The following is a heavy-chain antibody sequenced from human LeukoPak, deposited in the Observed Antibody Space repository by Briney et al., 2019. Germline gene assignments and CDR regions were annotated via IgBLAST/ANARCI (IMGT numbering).Heavy chain of an antibody. V-gene: IGHV3-33*06. J-gene: IGHJ6*02. CDR1: GFTFSSYG. D-gene: IGHD6-19*01. CDR2: IWYEGSNK. CDR3: AKDKEYSSGWYGGQDYGMDV. Sequence: GGSLSLSCAASGFTFSSYGMHWVRQAPGEGLEWVAVIWYEGSNKYYADSVKGRFTISRDNSKNTLYLQMNSLRAEDTAVYYCAKDKEYSSGWYGGQDYGMDVWGQGTTVTVSS.